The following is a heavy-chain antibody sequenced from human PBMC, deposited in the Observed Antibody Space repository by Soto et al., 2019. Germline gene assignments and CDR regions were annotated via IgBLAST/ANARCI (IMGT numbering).Heavy chain of an antibody. V-gene: IGHV4-31*03. D-gene: IGHD1-26*01. CDR1: GGSISSGGYY. CDR3: ARDPVEPGGMDV. J-gene: IGHJ6*02. Sequence: PSETLSLTCIVSGGSISSGGYYWSWIRQHPGKGLEWIGYIYYSGSTYYNPSLKSRVTISVDTSKNRFSLKLSSVTAADTAVYYCARDPVEPGGMDVWGQGTTVTVSS. CDR2: IYYSGST.